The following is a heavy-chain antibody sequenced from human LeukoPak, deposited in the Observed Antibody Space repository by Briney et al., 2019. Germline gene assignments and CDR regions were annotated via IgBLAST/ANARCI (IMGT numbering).Heavy chain of an antibody. Sequence: SETLSLTCAVYGGSFSGYYWSWIRQPPGKGLEWIGEINHSGSTNYNPSLKSRVTISVDTSKNQFSLKLSSVTAADTAVYYCARDQKVGATDYWGQGTLVTVSS. CDR1: GGSFSGYY. CDR2: INHSGST. J-gene: IGHJ4*02. CDR3: ARDQKVGATDY. V-gene: IGHV4-34*01. D-gene: IGHD1-26*01.